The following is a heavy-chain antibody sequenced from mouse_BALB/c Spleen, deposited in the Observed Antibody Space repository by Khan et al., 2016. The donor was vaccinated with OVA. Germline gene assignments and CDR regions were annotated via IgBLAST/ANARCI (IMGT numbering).Heavy chain of an antibody. CDR2: TTSGGSYT. CDR3: ARLGNS. D-gene: IGHD2-1*01. J-gene: IGHJ3*01. CDR1: GFTFSSYG. V-gene: IGHV5-6*01. Sequence: EVELVESGGDLVKPGGSLKLSCAASGFTFSSYGMSWVRQTPDKRLEWVATTTSGGSYTYYPDSVKGRFTISRDNAKNTLYLQMTSLKSEVTAMYYCARLGNSWGQGTLVTVSA.